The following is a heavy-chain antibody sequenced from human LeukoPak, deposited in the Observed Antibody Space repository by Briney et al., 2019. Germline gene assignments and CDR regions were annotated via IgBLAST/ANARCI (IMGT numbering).Heavy chain of an antibody. V-gene: IGHV1-8*01. J-gene: IGHJ4*02. CDR1: GYTFTSYD. CDR3: AREGYGDYHGTSDY. CDR2: MNPNSGNT. D-gene: IGHD4-17*01. Sequence: ASVTVSCKASGYTFTSYDINWVRQATGQGLEWMGLMNPNSGNTGYAQKFQGRVTMTRNTSISTAYMELSSLRSEDTAVYYCAREGYGDYHGTSDYWGQGTLVTVSS.